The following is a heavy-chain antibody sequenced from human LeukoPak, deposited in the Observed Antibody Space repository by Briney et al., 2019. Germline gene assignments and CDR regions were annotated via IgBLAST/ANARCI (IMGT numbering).Heavy chain of an antibody. D-gene: IGHD6-6*01. CDR1: GFTFSDYS. Sequence: GGSLRLSCAASGFTFSDYSMNWVRQSPEKGLEWVSSITSGTTYIYYADSVRGRFTLSRDNAKNSLYLQMSSLRAEDTAVYYCARWPYSSSYYFDYWGQGTLVTVSS. V-gene: IGHV3-21*01. J-gene: IGHJ4*02. CDR3: ARWPYSSSYYFDY. CDR2: ITSGTTYI.